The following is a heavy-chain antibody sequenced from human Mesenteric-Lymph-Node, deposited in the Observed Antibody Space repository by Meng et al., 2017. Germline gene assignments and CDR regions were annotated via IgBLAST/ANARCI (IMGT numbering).Heavy chain of an antibody. J-gene: IGHJ4*02. Sequence: GESLKISCAASGFTFTTYAMSWVRQAPGKGLEWVSAISGDGGATYYADSVKGRFTISRDTSKNTLSLQMDSLRAEDTAVYYYAKAGDGGWERDYFDYWGQGRLVTVSS. CDR2: ISGDGGAT. CDR1: GFTFTTYA. V-gene: IGHV3-23*01. D-gene: IGHD1-26*01. CDR3: AKAGDGGWERDYFDY.